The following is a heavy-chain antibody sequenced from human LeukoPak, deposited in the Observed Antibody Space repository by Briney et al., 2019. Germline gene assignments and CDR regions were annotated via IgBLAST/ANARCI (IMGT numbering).Heavy chain of an antibody. J-gene: IGHJ4*02. Sequence: GGSLRLSCAASGLTFNNAWMSWVRQAPGKGLEWVGRIRSRSAGGTTDYGAPVKGRFTISGDDSKNTLYLQMNSLKTEDTAVYYCSTGGGTHDYWGQGTLVTVSS. CDR1: GLTFNNAW. CDR2: IRSRSAGGTT. D-gene: IGHD2-15*01. CDR3: STGGGTHDY. V-gene: IGHV3-15*01.